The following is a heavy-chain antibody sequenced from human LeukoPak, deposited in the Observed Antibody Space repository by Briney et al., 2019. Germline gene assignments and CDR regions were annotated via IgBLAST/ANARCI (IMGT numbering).Heavy chain of an antibody. CDR3: AKDGDSSGYYWDS. V-gene: IGHV3-NL1*01. Sequence: PSGGSLRLSCAASGFIFSNYGMHWVHQAPGKGLEWVSLITSSGSNTYYADSVKGRFTISRDNSKSTLYLQMNSLRAEDTAVYFCAKDGDSSGYYWDSWGQGTLVTVSS. D-gene: IGHD3-22*01. CDR1: GFIFSNYG. J-gene: IGHJ4*02. CDR2: ITSSGSNT.